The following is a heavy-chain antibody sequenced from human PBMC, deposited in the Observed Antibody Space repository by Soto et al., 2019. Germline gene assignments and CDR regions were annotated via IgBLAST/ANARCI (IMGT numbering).Heavy chain of an antibody. CDR2: ISSTGSNI. Sequence: PGGSLRLSCAASGFTFSSYSMNWVRQAPGKGLEWVSSISSTGSNIYYADSVKGRFTISRDNAKNSLYLQMTSLRAEDTAVYFCARAPYGDYFDYWGQGTLVTVSS. V-gene: IGHV3-21*06. J-gene: IGHJ4*02. D-gene: IGHD4-17*01. CDR3: ARAPYGDYFDY. CDR1: GFTFSSYS.